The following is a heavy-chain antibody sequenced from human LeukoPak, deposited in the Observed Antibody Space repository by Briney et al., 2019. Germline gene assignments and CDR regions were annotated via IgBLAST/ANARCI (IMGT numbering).Heavy chain of an antibody. V-gene: IGHV4-59*01. J-gene: IGHJ5*02. D-gene: IGHD3-10*01. CDR1: GGSISSYY. Sequence: PSETLSLTCTVSGGSISSYYWSWIRQPPGKGLEWIGYIYYSGSTNYNPSLKSRVTISVDTSKNQFSLKLSSVTAADTVVYYCARSLGVLWFGELSNWFDPWGQGTLVTVSS. CDR2: IYYSGST. CDR3: ARSLGVLWFGELSNWFDP.